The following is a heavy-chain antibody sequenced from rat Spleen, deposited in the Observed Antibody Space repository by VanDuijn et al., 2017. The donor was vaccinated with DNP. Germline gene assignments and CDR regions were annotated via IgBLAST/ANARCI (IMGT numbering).Heavy chain of an antibody. Sequence: QVQLKESGPGLVQPSQTLSLTCTVSGFSLTTNGISWVRQFPGKGLEWIAAISSGGNTYYNSALKSRLSISRDTSKSQVFLKMNSLQTEDTAIYFCTRWDYWGQGVMVTVSS. CDR3: TRWDY. CDR1: GFSLTTNG. J-gene: IGHJ2*01. V-gene: IGHV2S12*01. CDR2: ISSGGNT.